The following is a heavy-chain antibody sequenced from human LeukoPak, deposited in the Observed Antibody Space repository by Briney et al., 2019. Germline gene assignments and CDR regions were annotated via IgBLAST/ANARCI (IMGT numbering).Heavy chain of an antibody. Sequence: GGSLRLSCAASGFTFSSYAMSWVRQAPGKGLEWVSAISGSGGSTYYADSVKGRFTISRDNSKNTLYLQMNSLRAEDTAVYYCAKDFTIFGVVSTINWFDPWGQGTLVTVSS. D-gene: IGHD3-3*01. CDR2: ISGSGGST. V-gene: IGHV3-23*01. CDR3: AKDFTIFGVVSTINWFDP. J-gene: IGHJ5*02. CDR1: GFTFSSYA.